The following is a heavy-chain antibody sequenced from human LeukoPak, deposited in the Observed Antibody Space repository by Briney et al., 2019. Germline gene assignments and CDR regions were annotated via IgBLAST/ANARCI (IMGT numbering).Heavy chain of an antibody. J-gene: IGHJ4*02. Sequence: SQTLSLTCTVSGGSIRSGSYYWSWIRQPAGKGLEWIGRIYTSGSTNYNPSLKSRVTISVDTSKNQFSLKLSSVTAADTAVYYCASSPYSSSWYDYYFDYWGQGTLVTVSS. D-gene: IGHD6-13*01. CDR1: GGSIRSGSYY. V-gene: IGHV4-61*02. CDR2: IYTSGST. CDR3: ASSPYSSSWYDYYFDY.